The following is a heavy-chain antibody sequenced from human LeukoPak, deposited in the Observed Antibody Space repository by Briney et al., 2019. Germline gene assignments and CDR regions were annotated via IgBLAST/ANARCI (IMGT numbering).Heavy chain of an antibody. CDR2: IGSNGGST. D-gene: IGHD4-17*01. CDR3: ARGPKGDYPYYFDY. V-gene: IGHV3-23*01. J-gene: IGHJ4*02. CDR1: GFNFNIFA. Sequence: GGSLRLSCAASGFNFNIFAMTWVRQAPGKGLEWVSSIGSNGGSTYYADSVKGRFTISRDNSKNTLYLQMNSLRAEDTAVYYCARGPKGDYPYYFDYWGQGTLVTASS.